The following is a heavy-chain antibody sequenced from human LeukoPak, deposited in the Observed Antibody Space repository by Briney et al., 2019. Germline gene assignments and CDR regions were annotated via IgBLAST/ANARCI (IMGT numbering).Heavy chain of an antibody. CDR2: IYHSGST. Sequence: SETLSLTCAVSGGSISSSNWWSWVRQPPGKGLEWIGEIYHSGSTNYNPSLKSRVTISVDKSKNQFSLKLSSVTAADTAVYYCARYHYDSSGYYYSYWGQGTLVTVSS. D-gene: IGHD3-22*01. CDR3: ARYHYDSSGYYYSY. V-gene: IGHV4-4*02. J-gene: IGHJ4*02. CDR1: GGSISSSNW.